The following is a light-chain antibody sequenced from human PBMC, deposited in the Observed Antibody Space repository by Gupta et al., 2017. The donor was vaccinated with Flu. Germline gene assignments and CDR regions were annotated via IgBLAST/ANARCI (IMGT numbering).Light chain of an antibody. J-gene: IGKJ1*01. CDR3: MQGSSWPWE. CDR2: RVS. Sequence: DVVMTQSPLPLPVTLGEPASISCRSSQSLTYSDGNTYLHWFQQRPGQAPRRLIYRVSHRESGIPDRFSGSGSGTDFTLKISRVEAEDVGVYYCMQGSSWPWEFGQGTKVEIK. CDR1: QSLTYSDGNTY. V-gene: IGKV2-30*01.